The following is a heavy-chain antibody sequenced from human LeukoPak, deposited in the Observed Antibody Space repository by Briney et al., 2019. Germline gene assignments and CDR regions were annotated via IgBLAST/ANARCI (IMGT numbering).Heavy chain of an antibody. CDR3: ATSPRRRYLPIYYGMDV. V-gene: IGHV4-39*07. Sequence: PSETLSLTCTVSGGSISNSSYYWSWIRQPPGKGLEWIGEINHSGSTNYNPSLKSRVTISVDTSKSQFSLKLSSVTAADTAVYYCATSPRRRYLPIYYGMDVWGQGTTVTVSS. CDR1: GGSISNSSYY. CDR2: INHSGST. D-gene: IGHD3-9*01. J-gene: IGHJ6*02.